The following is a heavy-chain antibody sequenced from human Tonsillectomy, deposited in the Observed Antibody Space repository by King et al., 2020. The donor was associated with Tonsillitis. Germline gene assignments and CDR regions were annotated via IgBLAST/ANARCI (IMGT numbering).Heavy chain of an antibody. CDR3: ARETGSRDAFEI. CDR2: INPSGGST. D-gene: IGHD3-10*01. Sequence: VQLVESGAEVKKPGASVKVSCKASGYTFTSYYMHWVRQAPGQGLEWMGIINPSGGSTTYAQKFQGRVTMTRDTSTSTVYMELSSLRSEDTAVYYCARETGSRDAFEIWGQGRMVTVSS. J-gene: IGHJ3*02. V-gene: IGHV1-46*01. CDR1: GYTFTSYY.